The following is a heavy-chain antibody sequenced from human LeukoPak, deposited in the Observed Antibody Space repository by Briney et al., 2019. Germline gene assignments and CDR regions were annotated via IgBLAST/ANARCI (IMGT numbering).Heavy chain of an antibody. CDR2: INPSGAST. CDR1: GYTFTSYY. D-gene: IGHD3-10*01. V-gene: IGHV1-46*01. J-gene: IGHJ6*03. Sequence: ASVKVSCKASGYTFTSYYMHWVRQAPGQGLEWMGIINPSGASTSYAQKFQGRVTMTRDTSTSTVYMELSSLRSEDTAVYYCAREGGYYYGSGSRPDDYYYMDVWGKGTTVTVSS. CDR3: AREGGYYYGSGSRPDDYYYMDV.